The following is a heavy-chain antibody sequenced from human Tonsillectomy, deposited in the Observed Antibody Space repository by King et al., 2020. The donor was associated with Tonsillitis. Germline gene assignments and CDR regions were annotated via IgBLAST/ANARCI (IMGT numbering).Heavy chain of an antibody. V-gene: IGHV3-23*04. D-gene: IGHD1-26*01. CDR2: ISGSGDNT. CDR3: GKSLSGWLEAFDI. J-gene: IGHJ3*02. Sequence: VQLVESGGGLVQPGGSLRLSCAASGFTFSSYAVSWVRQAPGKGLEWVSAISGSGDNTYYTDSVKGRFSISRDNSKISRDNSKNTLYLQMNSRRAEDTALYYWGKSLSGWLEAFDIWGQGTMVTVSS. CDR1: GFTFSSYA.